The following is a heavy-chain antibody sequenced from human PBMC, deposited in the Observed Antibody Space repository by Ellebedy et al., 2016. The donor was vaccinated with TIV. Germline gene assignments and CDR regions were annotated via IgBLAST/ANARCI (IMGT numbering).Heavy chain of an antibody. Sequence: SETLSLTCTVSGGSISRSSSYWGWIRQPPGKGLEWIGSIYHTGSTDYNPSLKSRVSISADTSKNQFSLRLTSVTAADTAVYYCATWFGELLYVRWFDPWGQGTLVTVSS. CDR2: IYHTGST. D-gene: IGHD3-10*01. CDR3: ATWFGELLYVRWFDP. V-gene: IGHV4-39*01. CDR1: GGSISRSSSY. J-gene: IGHJ5*02.